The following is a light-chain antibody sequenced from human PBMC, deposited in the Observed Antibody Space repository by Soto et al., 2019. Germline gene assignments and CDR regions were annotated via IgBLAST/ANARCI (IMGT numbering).Light chain of an antibody. CDR3: QKYSSVIT. J-gene: IGKJ5*01. V-gene: IGKV1-27*01. Sequence: DIQMTQSPSSLSASVGDRVTITCRASQGISTFLAWYQQKPGKVPKLLISAASTLQSGVPSRFSGSGSGTDFTLTNTSLQPEDVATYYCQKYSSVITFGQGTRLEIK. CDR2: AAS. CDR1: QGISTF.